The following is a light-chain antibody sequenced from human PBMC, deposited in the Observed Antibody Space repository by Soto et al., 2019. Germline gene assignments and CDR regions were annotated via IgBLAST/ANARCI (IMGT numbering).Light chain of an antibody. V-gene: IGLV2-14*01. Sequence: QSALTQPASVSGSPGQSITISCTGTSSDVGSYNYVSWYQQHPGKAPRPMIYASSNRPSGVSHRFSGSRSGNTASLTISGLQAEDEADYFCSSYTSGSTLYVFGSGTKVT. CDR2: ASS. J-gene: IGLJ1*01. CDR3: SSYTSGSTLYV. CDR1: SSDVGSYNY.